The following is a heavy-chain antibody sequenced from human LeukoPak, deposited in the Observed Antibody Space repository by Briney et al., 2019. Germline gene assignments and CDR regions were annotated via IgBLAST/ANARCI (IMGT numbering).Heavy chain of an antibody. CDR3: ARHTVATSL. D-gene: IGHD4-23*01. V-gene: IGHV3-7*03. J-gene: IGHJ4*02. CDR2: INQEGRDK. Sequence: PGGSLRLSCAASGFTFGSSWMSWVRQAPGKGLEWVANINQEGRDKYYVDSVKGRFTISRDNGKNSLYLQMNSLRADDTAVYYCARHTVATSLWGQGALVTVSS. CDR1: GFTFGSSW.